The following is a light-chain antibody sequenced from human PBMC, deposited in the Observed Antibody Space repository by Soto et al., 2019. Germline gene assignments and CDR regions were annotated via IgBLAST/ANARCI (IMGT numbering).Light chain of an antibody. CDR2: EVN. V-gene: IGLV2-14*01. J-gene: IGLJ1*01. CDR1: SSDVGGYNY. CDR3: SAYTSSDTGG. Sequence: QSVQTQPAAVSGSPGQSITISCTGSSSDVGGYNYVSWYQQHPGKAPKLMIYEVNYRPSGVSNRFSGSKSGNTASLTISGLQAEDEADYYCSAYTSSDTGGFGTGTKATVL.